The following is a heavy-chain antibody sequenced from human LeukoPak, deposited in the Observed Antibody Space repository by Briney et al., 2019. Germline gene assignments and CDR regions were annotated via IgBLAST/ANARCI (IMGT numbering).Heavy chain of an antibody. J-gene: IGHJ4*02. Sequence: PGGSLRLSCVASGFTFRLFGMHWVRQAPGKGLDWVAFIRYDGNNKLYADSVKGRFTISRDNSKNTLYLHINSLRAEDTAVYYCVKDNPLDYWGQGTLVIVSS. V-gene: IGHV3-30*02. D-gene: IGHD1-14*01. CDR2: IRYDGNNK. CDR1: GFTFRLFG. CDR3: VKDNPLDY.